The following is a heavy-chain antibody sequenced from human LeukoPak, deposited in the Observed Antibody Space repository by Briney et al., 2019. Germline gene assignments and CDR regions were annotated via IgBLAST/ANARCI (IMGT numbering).Heavy chain of an antibody. J-gene: IGHJ1*01. D-gene: IGHD4-17*01. CDR3: ARDPVYGDYGVEYFQH. Sequence: ASVKVSCKASGGTFSSYAISWVRQAPGQGLEWMGGIIPIFGTANYAQKFQGRVMITTDESTSTAYMELSSLRSEDTAVYYCARDPVYGDYGVEYFQHWGQGTLVTVSS. CDR1: GGTFSSYA. V-gene: IGHV1-69*05. CDR2: IIPIFGTA.